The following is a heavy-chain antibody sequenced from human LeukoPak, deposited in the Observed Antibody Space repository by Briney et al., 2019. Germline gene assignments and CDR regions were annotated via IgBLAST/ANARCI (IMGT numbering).Heavy chain of an antibody. CDR2: IYAGGST. CDR3: ATDIRSSPLGF. J-gene: IGHJ4*01. D-gene: IGHD3-9*01. V-gene: IGHV3-66*01. CDR1: GFRVTNDC. Sequence: PGGSLRLSCAVSGFRVTNDCMNWVRQAPGKGLEWVSIIYAGGSTYYADSVKGRFTISRDSSNNTLFLQMSNLRADDSGLYYCATDIRSSPLGFWGHGTLVTVSS.